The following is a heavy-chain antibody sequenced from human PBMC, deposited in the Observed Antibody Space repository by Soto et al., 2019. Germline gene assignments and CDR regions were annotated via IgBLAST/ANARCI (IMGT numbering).Heavy chain of an antibody. Sequence: PGGSLRLSCAASGFTFNIYAMSWVRQAPGKGLEWVSSISTSGGTTYYADSVQGRFTISRDNSRSTLYLQMNSLRAEDTAVYYCATGAGSRPFDCWGQRTLVTVSS. D-gene: IGHD1-1*01. CDR3: ATGAGSRPFDC. J-gene: IGHJ4*02. CDR1: GFTFNIYA. V-gene: IGHV3-23*01. CDR2: ISTSGGTT.